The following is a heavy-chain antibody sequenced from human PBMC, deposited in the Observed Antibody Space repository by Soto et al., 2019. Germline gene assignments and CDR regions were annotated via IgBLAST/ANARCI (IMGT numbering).Heavy chain of an antibody. CDR1: GFTFSTYG. J-gene: IGHJ4*02. V-gene: IGHV3-23*01. CDR2: LSGDGTTT. Sequence: EVQLLESGGGLVQPGGSLRLSCTASGFTFSTYGMSWVRQAPGKGLEWVSSLSGDGTTTYYIDSVKGRFTISRDNSRNRLSLQMNSLRTEDTAVYYCAKDITFESSAYNYWGQGILVTVSS. CDR3: AKDITFESSAYNY. D-gene: IGHD3-22*01.